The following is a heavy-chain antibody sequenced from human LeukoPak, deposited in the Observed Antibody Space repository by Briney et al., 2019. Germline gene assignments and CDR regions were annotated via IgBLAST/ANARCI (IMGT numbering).Heavy chain of an antibody. Sequence: PSGTLSLTCAVSGGSISSSNWWSWVRPPPGKGLEWIGEIYHSGSTNYNPSLKSRVTISVDTSKKQFSLKLTSVTAADTAVYYCASLNYDFWSGYYLDYWGQGTLVTVSS. CDR1: GGSISSSNW. V-gene: IGHV4-4*02. J-gene: IGHJ4*02. D-gene: IGHD3-3*01. CDR3: ASLNYDFWSGYYLDY. CDR2: IYHSGST.